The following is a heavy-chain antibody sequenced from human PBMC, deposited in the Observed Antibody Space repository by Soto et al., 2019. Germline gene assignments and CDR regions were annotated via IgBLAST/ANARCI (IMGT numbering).Heavy chain of an antibody. D-gene: IGHD6-19*01. CDR2: IIPFFRTT. CDR1: GGTFSRFG. CDR3: ARKRSDWFSGMDV. J-gene: IGHJ6*02. Sequence: QVQLVQSGAEVKKPGSSVKVSCKASGGTFSRFGISWVRQAPGQGLEWMGGIIPFFRTTNYAQKFLDRVTITADESTATAFMELSSLRSEDTAVYYCARKRSDWFSGMDVWGQGTTVTVSS. V-gene: IGHV1-69*12.